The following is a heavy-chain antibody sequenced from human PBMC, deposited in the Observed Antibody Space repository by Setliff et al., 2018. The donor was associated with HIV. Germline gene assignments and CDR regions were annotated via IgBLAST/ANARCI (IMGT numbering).Heavy chain of an antibody. CDR2: IYPGNSDT. Sequence: GESLKISCHLSGNSFADFWIGWVRQMPGKGLEWMGIIYPGNSDTTYSPSFQGQVTISADKSISTAYLQWSSLKASDTAMYYCVRPTGNALLPGGGKGWFDVWGQGTLVTVSS. V-gene: IGHV5-51*01. CDR1: GNSFADFW. J-gene: IGHJ5*02. CDR3: VRPTGNALLPGGGKGWFDV. D-gene: IGHD3-10*01.